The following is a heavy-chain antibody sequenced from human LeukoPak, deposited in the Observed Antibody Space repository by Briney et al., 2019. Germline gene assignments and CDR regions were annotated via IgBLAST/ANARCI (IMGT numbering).Heavy chain of an antibody. CDR3: ARSNFVYGDYVQYWYFDL. CDR2: IIPIFGTL. V-gene: IGHV1-69*05. CDR1: GGTLTSYA. Sequence: SVKVSCKASGGTLTSYATSWVRQAPGQGLEWMGRIIPIFGTLKYAQKFQGRVTITTDESTSTVYMELSSLISEDTAVYYCARSNFVYGDYVQYWYFDLWGRGTLVTVSS. D-gene: IGHD4-17*01. J-gene: IGHJ2*01.